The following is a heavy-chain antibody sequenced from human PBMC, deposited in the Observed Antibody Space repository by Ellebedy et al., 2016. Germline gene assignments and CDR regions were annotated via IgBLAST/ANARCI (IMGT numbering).Heavy chain of an antibody. J-gene: IGHJ3*02. V-gene: IGHV1-8*01. CDR3: ARRLGYPRAFDI. D-gene: IGHD2-2*01. CDR1: GYTFTSYD. CDR2: MNPNSGNT. Sequence: ASVKVSCXASGYTFTSYDINWVRQATGQGLEWMGWMNPNSGNTGYAQKFQGRVTMTRDTSTSTVYMELSSLRSEDTAVYYCARRLGYPRAFDIWGQGTMVTVSS.